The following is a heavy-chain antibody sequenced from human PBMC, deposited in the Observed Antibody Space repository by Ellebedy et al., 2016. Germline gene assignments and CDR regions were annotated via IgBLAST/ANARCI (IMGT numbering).Heavy chain of an antibody. V-gene: IGHV4-39*07. CDR1: GGSISSSNYY. D-gene: IGHD5-18*01. Sequence: SETLSLXXTVSGGSISSSNYYWGWIRQAPGKGLEWLGQIHHTGKGNYNPSLESRVTISLEKSNNQFSLNLNSVTAADTAVYYCARVSRDRAIGAWGPGTLVTVSS. CDR2: IHHTGKG. CDR3: ARVSRDRAIGA. J-gene: IGHJ5*02.